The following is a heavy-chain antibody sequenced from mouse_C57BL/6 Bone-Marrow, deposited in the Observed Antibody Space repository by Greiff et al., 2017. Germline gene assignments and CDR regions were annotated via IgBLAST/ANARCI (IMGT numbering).Heavy chain of an antibody. CDR2: FYPGSGSI. Sequence: QVQLQQSGAELMKPGASVKLSCKASGYIFTEYTIHWVKQRSGQGLEWIGWFYPGSGSIKYNERFKDKATLTADKSSNTVYMELSRLTSEDSAVYFCARHERYYDYEGYLDYWGQGTTLTVSS. D-gene: IGHD2-4*01. V-gene: IGHV1-62-2*01. CDR3: ARHERYYDYEGYLDY. CDR1: GYIFTEYT. J-gene: IGHJ2*01.